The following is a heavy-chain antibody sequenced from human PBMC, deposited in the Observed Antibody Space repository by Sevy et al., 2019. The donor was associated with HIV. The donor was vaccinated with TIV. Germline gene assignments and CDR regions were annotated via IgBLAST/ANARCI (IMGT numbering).Heavy chain of an antibody. CDR1: GGSISSSSYY. J-gene: IGHJ1*01. CDR3: AGLSYYDFWSGYSRAEYFQH. CDR2: IYYSGST. V-gene: IGHV4-39*01. D-gene: IGHD3-3*01. Sequence: SETLSLTCTVSGGSISSSSYYWGWIRQPPGKGLEWIGSIYYSGSTYYHPSLKSRVTISVDTSKNQFSLKLSSVTAADTAVYYCAGLSYYDFWSGYSRAEYFQHWGQGTLVTVSS.